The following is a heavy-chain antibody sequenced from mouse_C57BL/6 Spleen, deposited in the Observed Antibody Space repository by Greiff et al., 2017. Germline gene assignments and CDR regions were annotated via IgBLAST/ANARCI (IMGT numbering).Heavy chain of an antibody. CDR2: INPSSGYT. Sequence: VQLQQSGAELAKPGASVKLSCKASGYTFTSSWMHWVKQRPGQGLEWIGYINPSSGYTKYNQKFKDKATLTADKSSSTAYMQLSSLTYEDSAVYYCARSPITTVVGSSWYFDVWGTGTTVTVSS. CDR3: ARSPITTVVGSSWYFDV. D-gene: IGHD1-1*01. CDR1: GYTFTSSW. J-gene: IGHJ1*03. V-gene: IGHV1-7*01.